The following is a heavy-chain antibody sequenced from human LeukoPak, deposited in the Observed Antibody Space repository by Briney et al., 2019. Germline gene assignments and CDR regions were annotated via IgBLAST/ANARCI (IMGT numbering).Heavy chain of an antibody. CDR2: MNPNSGNT. Sequence: ASVKVSCKASGYTFTSYDINWVRQATGQGLEWMGWMNPNSGNTGYAQKFQGRVTITRNTSISTAYMELSSLRSEDTAVYYCARGLHAVRFLEDAFDIWGQGTMVTVSS. D-gene: IGHD3-3*01. J-gene: IGHJ3*02. CDR1: GYTFTSYD. V-gene: IGHV1-8*03. CDR3: ARGLHAVRFLEDAFDI.